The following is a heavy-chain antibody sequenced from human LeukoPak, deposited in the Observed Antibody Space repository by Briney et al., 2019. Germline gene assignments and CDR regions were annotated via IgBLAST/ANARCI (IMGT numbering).Heavy chain of an antibody. CDR2: VYYSGST. CDR1: GVSFSSYY. D-gene: IGHD2-21*01. CDR3: AREANSPTARYWYFDL. J-gene: IGHJ2*01. V-gene: IGHV4-59*01. Sequence: KPSETLSLTCTVSGVSFSSYYWSWMRQSPGKGLEWIGYVYYSGSTNYNPALKSRVTISLDTSENQFSLKLSSVTAADTAVYYCAREANSPTARYWYFDLWGRGTQVTVSS.